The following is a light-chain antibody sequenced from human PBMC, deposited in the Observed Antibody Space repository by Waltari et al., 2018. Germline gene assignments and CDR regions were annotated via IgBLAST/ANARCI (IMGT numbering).Light chain of an antibody. CDR3: HQSDDWPPYS. Sequence: EIVMTQSPATLSVSPGERVTLSCRASQSVRSNLAWYQQKPGQGPRLLIYDGSTRATGIPARCSGSGSGTDFTLTVSSRQSEDFAIYYCHQSDDWPPYSFGQGTKLEIK. CDR2: DGS. J-gene: IGKJ2*03. V-gene: IGKV3-15*01. CDR1: QSVRSN.